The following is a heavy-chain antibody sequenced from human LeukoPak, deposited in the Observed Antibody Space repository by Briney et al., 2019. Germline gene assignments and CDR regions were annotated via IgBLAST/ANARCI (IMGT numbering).Heavy chain of an antibody. CDR2: IYYSGST. D-gene: IGHD2-2*01. J-gene: IGHJ1*01. Sequence: SETLSLTCTVSGGSVSSSSYYWDWVRQPPGKGLEWIGSIYYSGSTNYNPSLKSRVAISVDTSKNQFSLKLNSVTAADTAVYYCARGYCSSTICFQYFHHWGQGTLVTVSS. V-gene: IGHV4-39*07. CDR1: GGSVSSSSYY. CDR3: ARGYCSSTICFQYFHH.